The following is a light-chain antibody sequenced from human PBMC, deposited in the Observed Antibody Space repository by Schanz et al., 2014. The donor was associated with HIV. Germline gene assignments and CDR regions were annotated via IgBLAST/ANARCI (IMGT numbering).Light chain of an antibody. CDR3: QQYGSSPLT. J-gene: IGKJ4*01. Sequence: EIVLTQSPATLSLSPGERATLSCRASQSVSTCLAWYLQKPGQPPRLLIYDASKRATGIPARFSGSGSGTDFTLIISRLEPEDFAVYYCQQYGSSPLTFGGGTKVDIK. CDR1: QSVSTC. V-gene: IGKV3-20*01. CDR2: DAS.